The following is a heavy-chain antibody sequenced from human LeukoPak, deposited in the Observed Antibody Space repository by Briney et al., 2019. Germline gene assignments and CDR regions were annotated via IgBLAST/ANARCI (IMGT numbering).Heavy chain of an antibody. J-gene: IGHJ4*02. Sequence: GGSLRLSCAASGFTFSSYGMHWVRQAPGKGLEWVAVISYDGSNKYYADSVKGRFTISRDNSKNTLYLQMNSLRAEDTAVYYCARGGYGLGSYYQLYWGQGTLVTVSS. CDR2: ISYDGSNK. CDR1: GFTFSSYG. D-gene: IGHD3-10*01. V-gene: IGHV3-30*03. CDR3: ARGGYGLGSYYQLY.